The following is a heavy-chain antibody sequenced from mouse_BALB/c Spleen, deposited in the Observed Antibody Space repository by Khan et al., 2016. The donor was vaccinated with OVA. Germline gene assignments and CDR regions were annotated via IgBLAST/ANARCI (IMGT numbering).Heavy chain of an antibody. CDR1: GCSFITYW. CDR2: IYLGNSDT. V-gene: IGHV1-5*01. D-gene: IGHD4-1*01. Sequence: VRLQQSGTVLARPGASVKMSCKASGCSFITYWMHWVKQRPGQGLEWIGAIYLGNSDTSYNPKFLGKPKLPAVTSASTAYKETSSLTNVESAVYVCERWDRGVDNWGQGTTLTVSS. J-gene: IGHJ2*01. CDR3: ERWDRGVDN.